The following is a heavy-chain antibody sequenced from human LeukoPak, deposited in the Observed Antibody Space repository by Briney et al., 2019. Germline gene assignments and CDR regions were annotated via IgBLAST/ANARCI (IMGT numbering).Heavy chain of an antibody. V-gene: IGHV3-21*01. Sequence: PGGSLRLSCAASGFTFSSYSMNWVRQAPGKGLEWVSSISSSSSYIYYADSVKGRFTISRDNSKNTLYLQMNSLRAEDTAVYYCARETFNWGSNYFDYWGQGTLVTVSS. CDR3: ARETFNWGSNYFDY. D-gene: IGHD7-27*01. J-gene: IGHJ4*02. CDR2: ISSSSSYI. CDR1: GFTFSSYS.